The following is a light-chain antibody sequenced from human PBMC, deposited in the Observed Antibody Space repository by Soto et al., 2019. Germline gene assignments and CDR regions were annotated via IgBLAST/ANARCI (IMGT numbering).Light chain of an antibody. V-gene: IGKV1-12*01. Sequence: FQMTQSPSSVSASVGDRVTITCRASQGISSWLAWYQQNPGKAPKLLNYAASSLQSGVPSRFSGSGSGTDFTLAISSLQPEDCATYDGQQTNSCPLTVGGGTKVEIK. CDR1: QGISSW. CDR2: AAS. J-gene: IGKJ4*01. CDR3: QQTNSCPLT.